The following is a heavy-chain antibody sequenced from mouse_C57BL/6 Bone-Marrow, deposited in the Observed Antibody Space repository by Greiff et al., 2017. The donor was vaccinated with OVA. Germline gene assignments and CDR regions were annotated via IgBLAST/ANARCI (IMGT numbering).Heavy chain of an antibody. D-gene: IGHD2-3*01. CDR1: GFNIKDDY. V-gene: IGHV14-4*01. CDR3: TCWLLRGY. Sequence: EVQLVESGAELVRPGASVKLSCTASGFNIKDDYMHWVKQRPEQGLEWIGWIDPENGDTEYASKFQGKATITADTSSNTAYLQLSSLTSEDTAVYYCTCWLLRGYWGQGTTLTVSS. CDR2: IDPENGDT. J-gene: IGHJ2*01.